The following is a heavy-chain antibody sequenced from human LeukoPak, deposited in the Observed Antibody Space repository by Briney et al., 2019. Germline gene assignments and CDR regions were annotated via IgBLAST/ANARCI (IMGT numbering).Heavy chain of an antibody. CDR3: ARAEPPVRGVIILPFDY. D-gene: IGHD3-10*01. J-gene: IGHJ4*02. V-gene: IGHV1-18*01. CDR2: ISAYNGNT. CDR1: GYAFTSYG. Sequence: GASVKVSCKASGYAFTSYGISWVRQAPGQGLEWMGWISAYNGNTNYAQKLQSRVTMTTDTSTSTAYMELRSLRSDDTAVYYCARAEPPVRGVIILPFDYWGQGTLVTVSS.